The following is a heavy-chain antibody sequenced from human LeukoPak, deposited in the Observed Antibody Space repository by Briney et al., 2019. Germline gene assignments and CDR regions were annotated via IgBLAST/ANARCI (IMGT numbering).Heavy chain of an antibody. V-gene: IGHV4-61*02. CDR1: GVSITIGSYY. CDR3: ARGASPKDAVFFDY. J-gene: IGHJ4*02. D-gene: IGHD3-16*01. CDR2: VHSSGDI. Sequence: SETLSLTCSVSGVSITIGSYYWGWIRQSAGKGLEWIGRVHSSGDIYHNAAFRSRAAVSGDASKNQFSLQLNSVTAADTAVYYCARGASPKDAVFFDYWGQGALITVSS.